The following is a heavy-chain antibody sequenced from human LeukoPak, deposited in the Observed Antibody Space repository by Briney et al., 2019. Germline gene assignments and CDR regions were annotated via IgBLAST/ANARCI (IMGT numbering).Heavy chain of an antibody. D-gene: IGHD3-10*01. CDR3: ARLDGSGLFRLNWFDP. CDR1: GYSFTTHW. V-gene: IGHV5-51*01. CDR2: IYPGDSDT. Sequence: GESLKISCKDSGYSFTTHWIGWVRQMPGKGLEWMGIIYPGDSDTRYSPSFQGQVTISGDKSISTAYLQWSSLKASDTAIYYCARLDGSGLFRLNWFDPWGQGTLVTVSS. J-gene: IGHJ5*02.